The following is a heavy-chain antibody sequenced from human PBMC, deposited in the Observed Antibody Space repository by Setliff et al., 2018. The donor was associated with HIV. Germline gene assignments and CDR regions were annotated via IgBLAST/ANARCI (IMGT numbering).Heavy chain of an antibody. Sequence: SETLSLTCAVYGGSFSDYSWSWIRQPPGKGLEWIGNIYYSGSTYYNPSLKSRVTISVDTSKNQFSLKLSSVTAADTAIYYCARDPNPYLFAAFDVWGQGTMVTVSS. CDR3: ARDPNPYLFAAFDV. J-gene: IGHJ3*01. V-gene: IGHV4-34*01. CDR1: GGSFSDYS. CDR2: IYYSGST.